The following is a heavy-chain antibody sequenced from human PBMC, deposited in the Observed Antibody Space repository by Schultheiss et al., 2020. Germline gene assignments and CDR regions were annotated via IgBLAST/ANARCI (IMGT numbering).Heavy chain of an antibody. Sequence: SETLSLTCTVSGGSISSYYWSWIRQPPGKGLEWIGYIYYSGSTYYNPSLKSRVTISVDTSKNQFSLKLSSVTAADTAVYYCARVSVKWDLSGTGSLDYWGQGTLVTVYS. V-gene: IGHV4-59*06. D-gene: IGHD1-26*01. CDR2: IYYSGST. CDR3: ARVSVKWDLSGTGSLDY. J-gene: IGHJ4*02. CDR1: GGSISSYY.